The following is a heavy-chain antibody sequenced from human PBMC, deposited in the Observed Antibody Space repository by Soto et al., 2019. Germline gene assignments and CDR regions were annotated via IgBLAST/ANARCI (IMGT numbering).Heavy chain of an antibody. CDR3: ARSREIIASAGSFDY. D-gene: IGHD6-25*01. J-gene: IGHJ4*02. V-gene: IGHV3-23*01. Sequence: PGGSLRLSCAASGFTFGSHVMSWVRQAPGKGLEWVSGISTGGGSTDYADSVKGRFTISRDNSKNTLHLQMKSLRAEDTAVYYCARSREIIASAGSFDYWGQGTLVTASS. CDR2: ISTGGGST. CDR1: GFTFGSHV.